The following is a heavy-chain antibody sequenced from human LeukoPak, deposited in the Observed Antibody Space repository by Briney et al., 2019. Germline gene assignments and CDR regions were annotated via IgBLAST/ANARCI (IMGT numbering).Heavy chain of an antibody. Sequence: PSETLSLTCTVSGGSISASSYYWGWIRQPPGKGLEWIGEINHSGSTNYNPSLKSRVTISVDTSKNQFSLKLSSVTAADTAVYYCARLYSSGWYRTDYWGQGTLVTVSS. J-gene: IGHJ4*02. CDR3: ARLYSSGWYRTDY. CDR1: GGSISASSYY. D-gene: IGHD6-19*01. V-gene: IGHV4-39*07. CDR2: INHSGST.